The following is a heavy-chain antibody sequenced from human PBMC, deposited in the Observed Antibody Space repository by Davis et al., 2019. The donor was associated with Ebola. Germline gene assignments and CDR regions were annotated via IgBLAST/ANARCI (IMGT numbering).Heavy chain of an antibody. CDR1: GFTFSSYG. CDR2: IWYDGSNK. V-gene: IGHV3-33*01. D-gene: IGHD3-16*01. Sequence: GGSLRFSCAASGFTFSSYGMHWVRQAPGKGLEWVAVIWYDGSNKYYADSVKGRFTISRDNSKNTLYLQMNSLRAEDTAVYYCASAWGRYYFDYWGQGTLVTVSS. J-gene: IGHJ4*02. CDR3: ASAWGRYYFDY.